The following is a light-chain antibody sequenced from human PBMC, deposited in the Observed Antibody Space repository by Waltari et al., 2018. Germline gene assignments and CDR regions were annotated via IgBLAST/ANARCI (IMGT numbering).Light chain of an antibody. J-gene: IGKJ1*01. Sequence: DIVMTQSPATLSVSPGERATLSCRASQSVSSNLAWYQQKPGQAPRLLIYGTSTRATGVPARFSGSGSGTEFTLTISSLQSEDFAVYYCQQYNNWPTWTFGQGTNVEIK. V-gene: IGKV3-15*01. CDR1: QSVSSN. CDR2: GTS. CDR3: QQYNNWPTWT.